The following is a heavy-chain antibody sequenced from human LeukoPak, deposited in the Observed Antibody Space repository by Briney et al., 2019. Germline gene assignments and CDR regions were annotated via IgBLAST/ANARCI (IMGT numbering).Heavy chain of an antibody. D-gene: IGHD2-15*01. CDR2: ISTNTGNP. J-gene: IGHJ4*02. CDR3: ARRYCSGSVCYVDY. V-gene: IGHV7-4-1*02. Sequence: GASVKVSCKASGYTFTSYAMNWVRQAPGQGLEWMGWISTNTGNPTYAQGFTGRFVFSLDTSVSTAYLQISSLKAEDTAVYYCARRYCSGSVCYVDYWGQGTLVTVSS. CDR1: GYTFTSYA.